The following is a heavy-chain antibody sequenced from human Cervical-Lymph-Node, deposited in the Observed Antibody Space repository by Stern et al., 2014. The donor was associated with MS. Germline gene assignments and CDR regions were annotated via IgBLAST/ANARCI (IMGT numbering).Heavy chain of an antibody. D-gene: IGHD5-18*01. Sequence: QLVESGSQVRKPGASVKVSCQASGYTFISYDIFWVRQATGQGLEWMGWMNPNNANTGHAQKIQGRVTMTRNISISTAYMELSSLRSDDTAVYYCVRGGFSYGYGLDAWGQGTAVIVSS. V-gene: IGHV1-8*01. CDR3: VRGGFSYGYGLDA. J-gene: IGHJ6*02. CDR1: GYTFISYD. CDR2: MNPNNANT.